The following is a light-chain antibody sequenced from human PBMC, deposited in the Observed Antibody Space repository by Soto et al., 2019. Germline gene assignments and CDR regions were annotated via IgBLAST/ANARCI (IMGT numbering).Light chain of an antibody. CDR3: ATWDGSLPGEV. V-gene: IGLV1-51*01. CDR1: SSNIGNNY. CDR2: DNN. J-gene: IGLJ2*01. Sequence: QSVLTQSPSVSAAPGQKVTISCSGSSSNIGNNYVSWYQQLPGTAPKLLMYDNNKRPSGIPDRCSGSKSGTSGTLDITGLQTGDEADYYCATWDGSLPGEVFGGGTKLTVL.